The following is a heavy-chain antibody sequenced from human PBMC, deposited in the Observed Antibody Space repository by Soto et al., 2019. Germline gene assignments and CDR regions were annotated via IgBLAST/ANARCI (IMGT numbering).Heavy chain of an antibody. Sequence: QVQLVQSGAEVKKPGASVKVSCKASGYTFTSHDINWVRQATGQGPEWMGWMNPNSGNTGYAQKFQGRVTMTRDTSISTAYMDLSSLRSEDTAVYYCLYYDSSGADENWGQGTLVTVSS. J-gene: IGHJ4*02. CDR3: LYYDSSGADEN. CDR2: MNPNSGNT. CDR1: GYTFTSHD. D-gene: IGHD3-22*01. V-gene: IGHV1-8*01.